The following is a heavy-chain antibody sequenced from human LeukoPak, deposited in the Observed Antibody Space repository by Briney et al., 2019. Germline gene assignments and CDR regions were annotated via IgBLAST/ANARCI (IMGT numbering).Heavy chain of an antibody. CDR1: GYTFTGYY. CDR2: INPNSGGT. J-gene: IGHJ4*02. Sequence: GASVKVSCKASGYTFTGYYMHWVRQAPGQGLEWMGRINPNSGGTNYAQKFQGRVTMTRDTSISTAYMELSRLRSDDTAVYYRARAAVELLWFGETLGYWGQGTLVTVSS. V-gene: IGHV1-2*06. D-gene: IGHD3-10*01. CDR3: ARAAVELLWFGETLGY.